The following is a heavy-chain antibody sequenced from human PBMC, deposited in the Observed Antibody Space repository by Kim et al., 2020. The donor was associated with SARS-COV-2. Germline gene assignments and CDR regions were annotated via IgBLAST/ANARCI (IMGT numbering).Heavy chain of an antibody. CDR1: GGSISISNW. CDR3: ASRAYCSGGTCYSLLWF. Sequence: SETLSLTCTVSGGSISISNWWSWVRQPPGKGLEWIGEIYHAGSANYNPSLKSRVTMSVDKSKNLFYLKLSSVTAADTAVYYCASRAYCSGGTCYSLLWF. J-gene: IGHJ5*01. CDR2: IYHAGSA. D-gene: IGHD2-15*01. V-gene: IGHV4-4*02.